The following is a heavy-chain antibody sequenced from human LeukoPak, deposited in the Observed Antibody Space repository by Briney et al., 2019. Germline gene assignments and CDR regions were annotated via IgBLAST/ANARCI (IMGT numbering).Heavy chain of an antibody. CDR2: INHSGST. CDR3: ARLCTSCYTGHDILN. D-gene: IGHD2-2*02. Sequence: SETLSLTCTVSGGSISSYYWSWIRQPPGKGLEWIGEINHSGSTNYNPSLKSRVTISVDTSKNQFSLKLSSVTAADTAVYYCARLCTSCYTGHDILNWSEGTLVTVSS. V-gene: IGHV4-34*01. J-gene: IGHJ4*02. CDR1: GGSISSYY.